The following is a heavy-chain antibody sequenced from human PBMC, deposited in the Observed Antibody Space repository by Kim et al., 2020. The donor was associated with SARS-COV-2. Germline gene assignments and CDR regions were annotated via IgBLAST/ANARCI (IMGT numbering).Heavy chain of an antibody. Sequence: ASLKVSCKASGYTFTSYDINWVRQATGQGLEWMGWMNPNSGNTGYAQKFQGRVTMTRNTSISTAYMELSSLRSEDTAVYYCARDRWELLPYYYYGMDVWGQGTTVTVSS. CDR3: ARDRWELLPYYYYGMDV. J-gene: IGHJ6*02. CDR1: GYTFTSYD. CDR2: MNPNSGNT. V-gene: IGHV1-8*01. D-gene: IGHD1-26*01.